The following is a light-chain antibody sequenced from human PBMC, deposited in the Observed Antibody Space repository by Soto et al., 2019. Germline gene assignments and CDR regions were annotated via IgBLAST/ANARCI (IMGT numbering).Light chain of an antibody. J-gene: IGLJ2*01. Sequence: QSALTQPPSASGSPGQSVTISCTGTSSDIGNYNFVSWYQHHPGKAPKLMIYEVTKRPSGVPDRFSGSKSGNTASLTVSGLRAEDEADYYCSSYTGTNHVVFGGGTQLTVL. CDR1: SSDIGNYNF. CDR2: EVT. CDR3: SSYTGTNHVV. V-gene: IGLV2-8*01.